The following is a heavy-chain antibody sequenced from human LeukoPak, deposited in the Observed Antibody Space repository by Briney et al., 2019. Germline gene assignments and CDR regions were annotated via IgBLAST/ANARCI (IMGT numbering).Heavy chain of an antibody. CDR2: IYHSGST. Sequence: PSETLSLTCAVSGGSISSGGYSWSWIRQPPGKGLEWIGYIYHSGSTYYNPSLKSRVTISVDRSKNQFSLKLSSVTAADTAVYYCARERKDCSGGSCYGYYFDYWGQGTLVTVSS. J-gene: IGHJ4*02. CDR3: ARERKDCSGGSCYGYYFDY. D-gene: IGHD2-15*01. CDR1: GGSISSGGYS. V-gene: IGHV4-30-2*01.